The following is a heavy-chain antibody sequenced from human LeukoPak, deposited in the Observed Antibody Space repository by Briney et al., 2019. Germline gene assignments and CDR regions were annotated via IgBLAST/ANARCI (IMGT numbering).Heavy chain of an antibody. Sequence: GGSLRLSCAASGFTFSSYAMSWVRQAPGKGLEWVSAISGSGGSTYYADSVKGRFTISRDNSKNTLYLQMNSLRAEDTAVYYCAKDSSAYCSSTSCNYGFDYWGQGTLVTVSS. J-gene: IGHJ4*02. V-gene: IGHV3-23*01. CDR3: AKDSSAYCSSTSCNYGFDY. CDR1: GFTFSSYA. D-gene: IGHD2-2*01. CDR2: ISGSGGST.